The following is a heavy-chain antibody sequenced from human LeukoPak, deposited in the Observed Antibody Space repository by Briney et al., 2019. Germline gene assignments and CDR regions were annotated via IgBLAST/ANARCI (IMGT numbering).Heavy chain of an antibody. J-gene: IGHJ4*02. Sequence: GGSLRLSCTASGFTFGDYATSWFRQAPGKGLEWVSGISWNSGSIGYADSVKGRFTISRDNAKNSLYLQMNSLRAEDMALYYCAKDTLRYFDWLLDYWGQGTLVTVSS. CDR3: AKDTLRYFDWLLDY. CDR2: ISWNSGSI. D-gene: IGHD3-9*01. V-gene: IGHV3-9*03. CDR1: GFTFGDYA.